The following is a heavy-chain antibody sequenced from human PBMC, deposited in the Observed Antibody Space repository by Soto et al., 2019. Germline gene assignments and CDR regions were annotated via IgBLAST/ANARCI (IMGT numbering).Heavy chain of an antibody. CDR2: ISAYNGNT. CDR1: GYTFTSYG. CDR3: ARRTESWRINYYGMDV. V-gene: IGHV1-18*01. D-gene: IGHD6-13*01. J-gene: IGHJ6*02. Sequence: QVQLVQSGAEVKKPGASVKVSCKASGYTFTSYGICWVRQAPGQGLEWMGWISAYNGNTNYAQKLQGRVTMTTDTSTSTAYMELRSLRSDDTAVYYCARRTESWRINYYGMDVWGQGTTVTVSS.